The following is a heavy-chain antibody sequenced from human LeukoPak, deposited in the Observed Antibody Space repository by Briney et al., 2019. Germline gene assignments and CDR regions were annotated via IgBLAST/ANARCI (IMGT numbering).Heavy chain of an antibody. V-gene: IGHV3-23*01. J-gene: IGHJ4*02. CDR2: IGGSGGST. CDR1: GFRFSSYA. D-gene: IGHD6-19*01. Sequence: RGSLRLSCAASGFRFSSYAMNSVRQAPGEGLEWVSGIGGSGGSTSYADSVKGRFTISRDNSKNTLYLQMNSLRAEDTAVYFCAKVRYSSGWYDFDYWGQGTLVTVSS. CDR3: AKVRYSSGWYDFDY.